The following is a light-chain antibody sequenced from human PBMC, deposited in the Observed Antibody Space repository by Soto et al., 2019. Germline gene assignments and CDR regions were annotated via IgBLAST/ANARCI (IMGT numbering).Light chain of an antibody. Sequence: EIVLTQSPGTLSLSPGERATLSCRASQSISSSYLAWYQQKPGQAPRLLIYGACIRATGIPDRFSGSGSGTDFTLTISSLEPEDFAVYYCQQYGSSPGTFGQGTKLEIK. J-gene: IGKJ2*01. CDR1: QSISSSY. V-gene: IGKV3-20*01. CDR2: GAC. CDR3: QQYGSSPGT.